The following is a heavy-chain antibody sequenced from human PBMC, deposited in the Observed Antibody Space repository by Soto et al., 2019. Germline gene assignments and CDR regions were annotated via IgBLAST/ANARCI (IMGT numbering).Heavy chain of an antibody. D-gene: IGHD3-3*01. V-gene: IGHV3-23*01. J-gene: IGHJ6*02. CDR2: ISGSGGTT. CDR3: AKDSWAIFGVPAGEYYAMDV. CDR1: GFTFENYA. Sequence: GGFLRLSCVASGFTFENYAMSWVRQAPGKGLEWVSAISGSGGTTYYSDSVKGRFTISRDNSKNTVYLQMNDLRVEDAAEYFCAKDSWAIFGVPAGEYYAMDVWGQGTTVTVSS.